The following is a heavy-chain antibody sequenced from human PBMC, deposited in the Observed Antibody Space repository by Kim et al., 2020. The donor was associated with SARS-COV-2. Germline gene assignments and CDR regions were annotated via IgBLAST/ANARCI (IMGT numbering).Heavy chain of an antibody. J-gene: IGHJ2*01. V-gene: IGHV4-61*03. Sequence: NYNPNLQGRVTISVDTSNNPSYLKLTSVTAADTAVYYCARDRTGQRYFDLWGRGTLVTVSS. CDR3: ARDRTGQRYFDL.